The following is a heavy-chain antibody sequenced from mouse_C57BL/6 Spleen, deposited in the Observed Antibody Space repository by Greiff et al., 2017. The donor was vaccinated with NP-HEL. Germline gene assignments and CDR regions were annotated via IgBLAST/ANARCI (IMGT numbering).Heavy chain of an antibody. Sequence: VQLQQPGAELVMPGASVKLSCKASGYTFTSYWMHWVKQRPGQGLEWIGEIDPSDSYTNYNQKFKGKSTLTVDKSSSTAYMQLSSLTSEDSAVYYCARGGLRHGYFDYWGQGTTLTVSS. D-gene: IGHD1-2*01. V-gene: IGHV1-69*01. J-gene: IGHJ2*01. CDR1: GYTFTSYW. CDR2: IDPSDSYT. CDR3: ARGGLRHGYFDY.